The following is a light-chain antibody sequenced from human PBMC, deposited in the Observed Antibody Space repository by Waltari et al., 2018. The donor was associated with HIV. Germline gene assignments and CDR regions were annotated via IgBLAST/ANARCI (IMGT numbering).Light chain of an antibody. Sequence: QSVLTQPPSVSGAPGQRVTISCTGSSSNIGTDYGVHWYKQLPGTAPKLLIYANNNRPSGVPDRFSGSKSGTSASLAITGLQAEDEADYYCQSYDTSVSGSAFGSGTRVTVL. CDR1: SSNIGTDYG. CDR2: ANN. J-gene: IGLJ1*01. V-gene: IGLV1-40*01. CDR3: QSYDTSVSGSA.